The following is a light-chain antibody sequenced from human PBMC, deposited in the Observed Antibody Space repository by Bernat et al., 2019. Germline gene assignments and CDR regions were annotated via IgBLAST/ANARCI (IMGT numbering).Light chain of an antibody. CDR2: KAS. J-gene: IGKJ1*01. V-gene: IGKV1-5*03. Sequence: DIQMTQSPSTLSASVGDRVTITCRASQSITNWLAWYQQKPGKAPKVLIYKASSLESGVPSRFSGSGSGTEFTLTISSLQPDDFATYYCQQYHSYPWTFGQATKVEIK. CDR3: QQYHSYPWT. CDR1: QSITNW.